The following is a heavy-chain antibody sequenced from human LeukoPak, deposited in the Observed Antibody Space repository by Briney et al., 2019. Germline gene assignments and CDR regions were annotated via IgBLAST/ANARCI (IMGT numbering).Heavy chain of an antibody. CDR1: GYTFTGYY. CDR2: INPNSGGT. Sequence: AASVKVSCKASGYTFTGYYIHWVRQAPGQGLEWMGWINPNSGGTNYAQKFQGRVTMTRDPSISTAYMELSRGRSDDTAVYYRGRGGYSRLPRNFYYWGQGTLGTVSS. J-gene: IGHJ4*02. CDR3: GRGGYSRLPRNFYY. V-gene: IGHV1-2*02. D-gene: IGHD6-13*01.